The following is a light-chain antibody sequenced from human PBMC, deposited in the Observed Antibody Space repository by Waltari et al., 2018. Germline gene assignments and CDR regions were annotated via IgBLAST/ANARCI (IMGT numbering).Light chain of an antibody. J-gene: IGKJ2*01. CDR1: QSVSSRH. CDR2: AAS. V-gene: IGKV3-20*01. Sequence: EIELTQSPGTLSLSPGARANLSCRASQSVSSRHLAWYQHGPGQAPRLLIIAASTRATGIPDRFSGSGSGTDFTLTISRLEPEDFAVYYCQHYATSPEMYTFGQGTKLEIK. CDR3: QHYATSPEMYT.